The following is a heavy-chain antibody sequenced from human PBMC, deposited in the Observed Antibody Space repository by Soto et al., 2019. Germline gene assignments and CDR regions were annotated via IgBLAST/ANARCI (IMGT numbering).Heavy chain of an antibody. Sequence: PGGSLRLSCAASGFTFSSYSMNWVRQAPGKGLEWVSYISSSSSTIYYADSVKGRFTISRDNAKNSLYLQMNSLRDEDTAVYYCARDPKLLWFGELLYHYYYGMDVWRQGTTVTVSS. J-gene: IGHJ6*02. CDR3: ARDPKLLWFGELLYHYYYGMDV. V-gene: IGHV3-48*02. CDR2: ISSSSSTI. D-gene: IGHD3-10*01. CDR1: GFTFSSYS.